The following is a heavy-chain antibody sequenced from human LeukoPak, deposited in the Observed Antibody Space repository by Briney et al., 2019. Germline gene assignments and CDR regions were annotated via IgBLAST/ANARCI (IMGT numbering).Heavy chain of an antibody. CDR2: IYYGGST. D-gene: IGHD3-3*01. CDR3: ARITDRTIFGEIMHGFDV. V-gene: IGHV4-39*01. Sequence: SETLSLTCTVSGGSISSSSYYWGWIRQPPGKGLEWIGSIYYGGSTYYNPSLKSRVTISVDTSKNQFSLKLNSVTAADTAVYYCARITDRTIFGEIMHGFDVWGQGTPVTVSS. J-gene: IGHJ3*01. CDR1: GGSISSSSYY.